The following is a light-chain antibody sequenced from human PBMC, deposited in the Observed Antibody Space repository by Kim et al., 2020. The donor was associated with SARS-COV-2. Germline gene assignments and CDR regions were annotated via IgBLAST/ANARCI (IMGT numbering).Light chain of an antibody. Sequence: GQSGTISLTGTSSDVGLYNFVSWYQHHPGKAPNLIIYEVTKRPSGVPDRFSGSKSGNTASLTVSGLQAEDEADYYCHSYAGNNNLVFGGGTQLTVL. CDR2: EVT. J-gene: IGLJ3*02. CDR1: SSDVGLYNF. CDR3: HSYAGNNNLV. V-gene: IGLV2-8*01.